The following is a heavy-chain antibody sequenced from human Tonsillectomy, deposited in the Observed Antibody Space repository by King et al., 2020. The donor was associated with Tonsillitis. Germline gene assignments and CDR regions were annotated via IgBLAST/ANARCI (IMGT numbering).Heavy chain of an antibody. V-gene: IGHV1-2*02. Sequence: VQLVQSGAEVKKPGASVKVSCKASGYTFTGYYMHWVRQAPGQGLEWMGWINPNSGGTNYAQKFQGRVTMTRDTSISTAYMELSRLRSDDTAVYYCARGYDILTGYPPSDYWGQGTLVTVSS. D-gene: IGHD3-9*01. CDR1: GYTFTGYY. CDR2: INPNSGGT. J-gene: IGHJ4*02. CDR3: ARGYDILTGYPPSDY.